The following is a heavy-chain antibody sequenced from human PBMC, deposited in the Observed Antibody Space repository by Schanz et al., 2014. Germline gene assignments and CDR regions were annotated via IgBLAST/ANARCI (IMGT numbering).Heavy chain of an antibody. V-gene: IGHV3-23*01. CDR2: ISGRDGST. D-gene: IGHD1-1*01. CDR3: TRDVRLDRRGNWFDP. Sequence: PGGSLRLSCAASGFTFSSYAMTWVRQAPGMGLEWVSAISGRDGSTYYADSVRGRFTISRDNSKNTLYLQMNSLRAEDTAVYYCTRDVRLDRRGNWFDPWGQGTLVTVSS. J-gene: IGHJ5*02. CDR1: GFTFSSYA.